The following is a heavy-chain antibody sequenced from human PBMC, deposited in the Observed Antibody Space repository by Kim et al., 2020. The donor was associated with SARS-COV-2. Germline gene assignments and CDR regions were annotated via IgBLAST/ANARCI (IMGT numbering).Heavy chain of an antibody. CDR2: IRSKANSYEK. J-gene: IGHJ3*01. CDR1: GFTFSGSA. D-gene: IGHD1-1*01. V-gene: IGHV3-73*01. Sequence: GGSLRLSCAASGFTFSGSAMHWVRQASGKGLEWGGRIRSKANSYEKADAAKGKGRFSISRDETKNKAYLQRKSLKNEDTDEYYCNSVPGTRLAWGGAF. CDR3: NSVPGTRLAWGGAF.